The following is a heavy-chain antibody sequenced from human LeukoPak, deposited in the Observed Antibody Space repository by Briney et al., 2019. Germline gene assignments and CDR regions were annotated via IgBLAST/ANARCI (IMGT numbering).Heavy chain of an antibody. D-gene: IGHD5-12*01. CDR2: ISGSGGST. Sequence: QPGGSLRLSCAASGFTFSSYAMSRVRQAPGKGLEWVSAISGSGGSTYYADSVKGRFTISRDNSKNTLCLQMNSLRAEDTAVYYCAKDRGGYDGFVDYWGQGTLVTVSS. CDR3: AKDRGGYDGFVDY. CDR1: GFTFSSYA. J-gene: IGHJ4*02. V-gene: IGHV3-23*01.